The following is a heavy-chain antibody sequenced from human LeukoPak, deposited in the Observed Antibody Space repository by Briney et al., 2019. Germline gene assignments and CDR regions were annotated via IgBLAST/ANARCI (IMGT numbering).Heavy chain of an antibody. CDR3: AKGRNWYSNSDYFDY. CDR2: IWYDGSNK. V-gene: IGHV3-33*06. D-gene: IGHD4-11*01. J-gene: IGHJ4*02. CDR1: GFTFSSYG. Sequence: GRSLRLSCAASGFTFSSYGMHWVRQAPGKGLEWVAVIWYDGSNKYYADSVKGRYTISRDNSKNTLYLQMNSLRAEDTAVYYCAKGRNWYSNSDYFDYWGQGTLVTVSS.